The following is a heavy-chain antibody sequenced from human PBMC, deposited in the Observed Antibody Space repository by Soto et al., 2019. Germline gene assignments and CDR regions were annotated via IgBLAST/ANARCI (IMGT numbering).Heavy chain of an antibody. CDR3: ARELVTVTTLGYCDY. D-gene: IGHD4-17*01. CDR1: GGTFSSDV. Sequence: QVQLVQCGAEVKKHGSSVKVSCKASGGTFSSDVISWVRQVPGQGLEWLGGISPIFGTANYAQKFQGRVTITADESTSTAYMDLSSLRSDDTAVYYCARELVTVTTLGYCDYWGQGTLVNVSS. J-gene: IGHJ4*02. V-gene: IGHV1-69*01. CDR2: ISPIFGTA.